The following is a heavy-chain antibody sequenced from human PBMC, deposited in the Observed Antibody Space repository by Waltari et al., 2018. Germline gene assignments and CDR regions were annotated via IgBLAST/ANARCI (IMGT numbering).Heavy chain of an antibody. CDR1: GFTLWTLA. CDR2: ISGSGRHV. J-gene: IGHJ4*02. CDR3: AKNLVDGYAFYEY. V-gene: IGHV3-23*01. Sequence: EVQLLESGGGLLQPGGSLRRSGSASGFTLWTLALTVVRQAPGTGLEWVSAISGSGRHVTYADSVEGRFTTSRDNSKTTVYLQMHSLRAEDTAIYYCAKNLVDGYAFYEYWGQGTLVTVSP. D-gene: IGHD5-18*01.